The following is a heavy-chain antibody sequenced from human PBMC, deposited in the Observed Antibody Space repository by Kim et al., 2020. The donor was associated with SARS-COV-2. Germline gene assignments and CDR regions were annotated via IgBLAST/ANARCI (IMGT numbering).Heavy chain of an antibody. D-gene: IGHD1-26*01. CDR2: ISYDGSNK. Sequence: GGSLRLSCEASGFTFNTYGMHWVRQAPGKGLEWVAVISYDGSNKYYADSVKGRFTISRDNSKNTLYLQMNSLRIEDTAVYYCAKSFSGRYFGYDYWGQGTLVTVSS. V-gene: IGHV3-30*18. CDR3: AKSFSGRYFGYDY. J-gene: IGHJ4*02. CDR1: GFTFNTYG.